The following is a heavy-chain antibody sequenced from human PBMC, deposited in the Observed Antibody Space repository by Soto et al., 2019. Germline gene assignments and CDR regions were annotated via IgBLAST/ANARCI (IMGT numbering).Heavy chain of an antibody. CDR3: ARGASGSYYVDY. V-gene: IGHV3-74*01. D-gene: IGHD1-26*01. Sequence: EVQLVESGGGLVQPGGSLRLSCAASGFTFSSYWMHWVRQAPGKGLVWVSRINRDGSRTDYADSVKGRFAVSRDNDKNTLCLQINSLSAEDTAVYYWARGASGSYYVDYWGQGTLVTVSS. CDR2: INRDGSRT. J-gene: IGHJ4*02. CDR1: GFTFSSYW.